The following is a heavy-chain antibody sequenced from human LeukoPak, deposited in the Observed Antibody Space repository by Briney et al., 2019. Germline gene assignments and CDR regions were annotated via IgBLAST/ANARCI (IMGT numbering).Heavy chain of an antibody. Sequence: AGGSRRPSCAASGITFRSYAMNWGRQTPGKGLGWVSTISGSAGRTYYADAVRGRFTASRDNSKSTLYLQMNSLRAEDSAQYYCAKDGRTAGDGAGPDSWGQGTLVTVSS. CDR3: AKDGRTAGDGAGPDS. D-gene: IGHD2-21*01. J-gene: IGHJ4*02. CDR2: ISGSAGRT. V-gene: IGHV3-23*01. CDR1: GITFRSYA.